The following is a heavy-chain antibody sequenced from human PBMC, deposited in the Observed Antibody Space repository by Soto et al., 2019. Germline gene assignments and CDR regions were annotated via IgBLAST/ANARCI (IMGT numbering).Heavy chain of an antibody. V-gene: IGHV3-30*18. CDR2: ISYDGSNK. Sequence: GGSLRLSCAASGFTFSSYGMHWVRQAPGKGLEWVAVISYDGSNKYYADSGNGRFTISRDNSKNTLYLQMNSRLAEDTAVYYCAKDSHYGSSWQLFARGSYMDVWGKGTTVTVSS. CDR3: AKDSHYGSSWQLFARGSYMDV. J-gene: IGHJ6*03. D-gene: IGHD6-13*01. CDR1: GFTFSSYG.